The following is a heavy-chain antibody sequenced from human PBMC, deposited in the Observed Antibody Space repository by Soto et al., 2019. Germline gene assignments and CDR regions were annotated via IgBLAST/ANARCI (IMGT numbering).Heavy chain of an antibody. J-gene: IGHJ4*02. CDR2: ISSSSSYI. D-gene: IGHD6-6*01. Sequence: EVQLVESGGGLVKPGGSLRLSCAASGFTFSSYSMNWVRQAPGKGLEWVSSISSSSSYIYYADSVKGRFTISRDKAKNSLYVERDRLRGEDRGVYYCARDRPFRAGRLDYWGQGTLVTVSS. CDR1: GFTFSSYS. CDR3: ARDRPFRAGRLDY. V-gene: IGHV3-21*01.